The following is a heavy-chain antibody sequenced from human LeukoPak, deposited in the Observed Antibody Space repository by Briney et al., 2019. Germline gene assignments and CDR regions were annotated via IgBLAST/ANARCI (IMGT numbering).Heavy chain of an antibody. CDR3: ARASYNRIVPLEGDAFDI. J-gene: IGHJ3*02. D-gene: IGHD1-1*01. CDR1: GGTFSSYA. Sequence: ASVKVSCKASGGTFSSYAISWVRQAPGQGLKWMGRIIPILGIANYAQKFQGRVTITAGKSTSTAYMELSSLRSEDTAVYYCARASYNRIVPLEGDAFDIWGQGTMVTVSS. V-gene: IGHV1-69*04. CDR2: IIPILGIA.